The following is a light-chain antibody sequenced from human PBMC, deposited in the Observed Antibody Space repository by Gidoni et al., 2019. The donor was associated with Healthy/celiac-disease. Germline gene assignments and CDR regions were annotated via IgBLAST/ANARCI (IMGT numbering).Light chain of an antibody. CDR3: QQYDNLPRLT. V-gene: IGKV1-33*01. CDR2: DAS. CDR1: QDISNY. Sequence: DIQMTQSPSSLSASVGDRVTITCQASQDISNYLNWYQQKPVKAPKLLIYDASNLETGVPSRFSGSGSGTDFTFTISSLQPEDIATYYCQQYDNLPRLTFXGXTKVEIK. J-gene: IGKJ4*01.